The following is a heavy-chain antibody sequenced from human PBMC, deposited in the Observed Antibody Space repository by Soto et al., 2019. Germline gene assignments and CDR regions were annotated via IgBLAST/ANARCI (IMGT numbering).Heavy chain of an antibody. Sequence: QLQLQESGPGLVKPSETLSLTCTVSGGSISSSSYYWGWIRQPPGKGLEWIGNIYYSGSTYYNPSLKSRVTISVDTSKNQFSLKLSSVTAADTAVYYCARQTSGWDLLRDFDYWGQGTLVTVSS. CDR1: GGSISSSSYY. V-gene: IGHV4-39*01. CDR2: IYYSGST. J-gene: IGHJ4*02. D-gene: IGHD1-26*01. CDR3: ARQTSGWDLLRDFDY.